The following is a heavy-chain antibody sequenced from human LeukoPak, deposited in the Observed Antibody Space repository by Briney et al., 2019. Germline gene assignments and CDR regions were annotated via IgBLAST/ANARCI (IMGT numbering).Heavy chain of an antibody. CDR2: INWSGGST. Sequence: GGSLRPSCAASGFTFDDYGMSWVRQAPGKGLEWVSGINWSGGSTNYADSVKGRFTISRDNAKSSLFLQMNSLRAEDTALYYCARDLSSSSGGDYWGQGTLVTVSS. J-gene: IGHJ4*02. CDR3: ARDLSSSSGGDY. V-gene: IGHV3-20*04. D-gene: IGHD6-6*01. CDR1: GFTFDDYG.